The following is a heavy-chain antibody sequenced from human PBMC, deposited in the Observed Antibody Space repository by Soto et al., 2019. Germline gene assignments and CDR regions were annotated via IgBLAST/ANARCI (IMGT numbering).Heavy chain of an antibody. Sequence: SETLSLACGVYGGSFSGYYCSWMRQPPGKGLEWIGEINHSGSTNYNPSLKSRVTISVDTSKNQFSLKLSSVTAADTAVYYCARGFGQVAGYDYWGQGTLVTVSS. J-gene: IGHJ4*02. CDR2: INHSGST. V-gene: IGHV4-34*01. CDR1: GGSFSGYY. CDR3: ARGFGQVAGYDY. D-gene: IGHD6-19*01.